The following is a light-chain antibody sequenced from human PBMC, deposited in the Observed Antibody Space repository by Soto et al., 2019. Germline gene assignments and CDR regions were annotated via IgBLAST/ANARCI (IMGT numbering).Light chain of an antibody. CDR1: QSVSNN. CDR2: AAS. J-gene: IGKJ1*01. CDR3: QQYNNWLWT. Sequence: IVMTQSPATLSVSPGERATLSCRASQSVSNNLAWYQQKPGQAPRLLIYAASIRATGIPARFSVSGSGTEFTLTISSLQSEDFAVYYCQQYNNWLWTFGQVTMVDIK. V-gene: IGKV3-15*01.